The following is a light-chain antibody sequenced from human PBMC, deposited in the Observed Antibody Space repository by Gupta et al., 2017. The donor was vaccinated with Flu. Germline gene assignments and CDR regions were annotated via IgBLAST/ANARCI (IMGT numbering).Light chain of an antibody. J-gene: IGKJ4*01. CDR1: QSGLHSSSDKNY. CDR2: WAS. V-gene: IGKV4-1*01. Sequence: IVLTQSPDSLAVSLGERATINCKSSQSGLHSSSDKNYLAWYQQKPGQPPKLLIYWASTRESGVPDRFSCSGSGTDFTLTISSLQAEDVAVYYCQQEDSPPITFGGGTKVEIK. CDR3: QQEDSPPIT.